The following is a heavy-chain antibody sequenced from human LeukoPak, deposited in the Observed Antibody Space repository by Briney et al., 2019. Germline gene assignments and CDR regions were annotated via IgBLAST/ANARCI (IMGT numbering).Heavy chain of an antibody. CDR2: ILPIFGTA. V-gene: IGHV1-69*05. Sequence: VASVKVSCTASGGTFSSYAISWVRQAPGQGLEWMGGILPIFGTANYAQKLKGRVTITTDESTSTAYMELSSLRSEDTAVYYCARVLFRRGNWFDPWGQGTLVTVSS. D-gene: IGHD2-21*01. CDR3: ARVLFRRGNWFDP. CDR1: GGTFSSYA. J-gene: IGHJ5*02.